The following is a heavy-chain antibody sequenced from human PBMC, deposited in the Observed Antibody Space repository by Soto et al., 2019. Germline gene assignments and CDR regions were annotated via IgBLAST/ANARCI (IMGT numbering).Heavy chain of an antibody. J-gene: IGHJ3*02. CDR3: ARSPNRRDAFDI. CDR1: GYTFTSYA. CDR2: INAGNGNT. V-gene: IGHV1-3*01. Sequence: ASVKVSCKASGYTFTSYAIHWVRQAPGQRLEWMGWINAGNGNTKYSQKFQGRVTITRDTSASTAYMELSRLRSDDTAVYYCARSPNRRDAFDIWGQGTMVTVSS.